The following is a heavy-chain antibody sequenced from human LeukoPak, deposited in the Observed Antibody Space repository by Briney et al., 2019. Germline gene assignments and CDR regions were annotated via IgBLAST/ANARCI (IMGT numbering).Heavy chain of an antibody. V-gene: IGHV3-73*01. CDR2: IRSKPNNYAT. J-gene: IGHJ4*02. CDR3: TRHLIGAAPFDY. CDR1: GFTFSDSA. D-gene: IGHD4/OR15-4a*01. Sequence: GGSLKLSCAASGFTFSDSAFHWVRQASGKGLEWVGRIRSKPNNYATAYTASVKGRFTISRDDSKNTAYLQMNSLNTEDTAMYYCTRHLIGAAPFDYWGQGTLVSVSS.